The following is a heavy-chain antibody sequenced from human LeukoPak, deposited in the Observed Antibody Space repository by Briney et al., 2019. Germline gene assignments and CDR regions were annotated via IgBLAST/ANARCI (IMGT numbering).Heavy chain of an antibody. J-gene: IGHJ6*03. Sequence: ESGPTLVKPTETLTLTCTFSGFSVSTTGVGVAWIRQPPGKGLEWIGSIYYSGSTYYNPSLKSRVTISVDTSKNQFSLKLTSVTAADTAVYYCARTTEGGYTYGYFYYYYMDVWGKGTTVTISS. V-gene: IGHV4-39*01. CDR2: IYYSGST. CDR1: GFSVSTTGVG. CDR3: ARTTEGGYTYGYFYYYYMDV. D-gene: IGHD5-18*01.